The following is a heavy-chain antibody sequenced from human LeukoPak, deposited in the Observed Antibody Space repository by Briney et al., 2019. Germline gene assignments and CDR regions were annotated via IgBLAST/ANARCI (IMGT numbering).Heavy chain of an antibody. J-gene: IGHJ4*02. CDR3: AKDSYSNSWYYRFDF. V-gene: IGHV3-30*02. D-gene: IGHD6-13*01. CDR2: IRYDGSNK. CDR1: GFTFSSYG. Sequence: GGSLRLSCAASGFTFSSYGMHWVRQAPGKGLEWVAFIRYDGSNKYYADSLKGRFTISRDNSKNTLYLQMNSLRAEDTAVYYCAKDSYSNSWYYRFDFWGQGTLVTVSS.